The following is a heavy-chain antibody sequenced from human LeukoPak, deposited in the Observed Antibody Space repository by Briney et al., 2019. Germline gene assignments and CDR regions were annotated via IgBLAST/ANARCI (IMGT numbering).Heavy chain of an antibody. CDR3: AKDRVGGSPHDAFDI. J-gene: IGHJ3*02. Sequence: GGSLRLSCAASGFTFSSYAMSWVRQAPGKGLEGVSAISGSGGSTYYADSVRGRFTISRDNSKNTLFLQMSSLRAEDTALYYCAKDRVGGSPHDAFDIWGQGTLVTVSS. CDR1: GFTFSSYA. CDR2: ISGSGGST. D-gene: IGHD1-26*01. V-gene: IGHV3-23*01.